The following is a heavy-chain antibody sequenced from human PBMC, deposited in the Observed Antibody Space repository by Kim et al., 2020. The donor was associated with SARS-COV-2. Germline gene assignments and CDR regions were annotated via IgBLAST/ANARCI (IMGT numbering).Heavy chain of an antibody. CDR1: GFTFSSYW. CDR3: ARDRACSSARCYYGDAFEI. CDR2: IKQDGSEK. V-gene: IGHV3-7*01. Sequence: GGSLRLSCAASGFTFSSYWMSWVRQAPGKGLEWVANIKQDGSEKYYVDSVKGRFTISRDNAKNSLYLQMNSLRAEDTAIYFCARDRACSSARCYYGDAFEIWGKELKVSVS. D-gene: IGHD2-2*01. J-gene: IGHJ3*02.